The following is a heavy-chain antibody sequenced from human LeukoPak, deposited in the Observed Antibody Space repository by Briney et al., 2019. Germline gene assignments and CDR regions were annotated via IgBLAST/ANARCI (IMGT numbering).Heavy chain of an antibody. V-gene: IGHV4-34*01. CDR1: GGSFSGYY. J-gene: IGHJ4*02. CDR3: ARRRTLQWLLKNYYFDY. D-gene: IGHD3-22*01. Sequence: SETLSLTCAVYGGSFSGYYWSWIRQPPGKGLEWIGEINHSGSTNYNPSLKSRVTISVDTSKNQFSLKLSSVTAADTAVYYCARRRTLQWLLKNYYFDYWGQGTLVTVSS. CDR2: INHSGST.